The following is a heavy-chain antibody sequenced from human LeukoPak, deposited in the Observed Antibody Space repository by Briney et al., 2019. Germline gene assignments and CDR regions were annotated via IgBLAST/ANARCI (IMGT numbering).Heavy chain of an antibody. Sequence: GGSLRLSCAASGFTFSSYDIHWGREATGKGLEWGSGIGTAGEIYYPGSVKGRFTISRESANNSLYLQMHSLRAADTAVYYCARAAYSSTWYSRYFDLWGRGTLVTVSS. CDR1: GFTFSSYD. CDR3: ARAAYSSTWYSRYFDL. D-gene: IGHD6-13*01. V-gene: IGHV3-13*01. J-gene: IGHJ2*01. CDR2: IGTAGEI.